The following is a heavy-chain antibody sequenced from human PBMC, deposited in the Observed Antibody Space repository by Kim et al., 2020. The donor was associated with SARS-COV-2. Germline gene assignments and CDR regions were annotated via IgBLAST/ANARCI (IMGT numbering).Heavy chain of an antibody. Sequence: GGSLRLSCAASGFTFSSYSMNWVRQAPGRGLEWVSSISSSSSYIYYADSMKGRFTISRDNAKNSLYLQMNSLRAEDTAVYYCARDRGGAAAGIDYWGQGTLVTVSS. J-gene: IGHJ4*02. CDR2: ISSSSSYI. CDR1: GFTFSSYS. D-gene: IGHD6-13*01. CDR3: ARDRGGAAAGIDY. V-gene: IGHV3-21*01.